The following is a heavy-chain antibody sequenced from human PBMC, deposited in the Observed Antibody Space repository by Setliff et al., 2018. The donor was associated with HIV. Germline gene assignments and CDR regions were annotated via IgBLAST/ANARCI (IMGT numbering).Heavy chain of an antibody. D-gene: IGHD4-17*01. CDR2: INPYNGNT. CDR1: GGTFSSYA. CDR3: ARDFNYGDLDY. J-gene: IGHJ4*02. Sequence: ASVKVSCKASGGTFSSYAISWVRQAPGQGLEWMGWINPYNGNTKYAQKFQGRVTMTTDISTSTAYMELRSLRSDDTAVYYCARDFNYGDLDYWGQGTLVTVSS. V-gene: IGHV1-18*01.